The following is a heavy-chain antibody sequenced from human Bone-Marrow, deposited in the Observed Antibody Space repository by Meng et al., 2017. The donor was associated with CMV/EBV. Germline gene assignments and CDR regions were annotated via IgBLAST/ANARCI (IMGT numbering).Heavy chain of an antibody. CDR2: IYYSGGT. CDR1: GGSISNYY. D-gene: IGHD3-22*01. V-gene: IGHV4-59*01. J-gene: IGHJ4*02. Sequence: ESLKISCTVSGGSISNYYWSWIRQPPRKRLEWIGSIYYSGGTNYNPSLKSRVTISVDTPKNQFSLKLTSVTAADTAVYYCVRVYDSNIYSPYDYWGQGTLVTVSS. CDR3: VRVYDSNIYSPYDY.